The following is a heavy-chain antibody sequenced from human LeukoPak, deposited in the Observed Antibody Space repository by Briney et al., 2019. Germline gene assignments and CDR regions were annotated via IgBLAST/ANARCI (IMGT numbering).Heavy chain of an antibody. CDR3: ARDIVGPTEGFDY. Sequence: PGGSLRLSCAASGFTFSSYAMHWVRQAPGKGLEWVAVISYDGSNKYYADSVKGRFTISRDNSKNTLYLQMNSLRAEDTAVYYCARDIVGPTEGFDYWGQGTLVTVSS. D-gene: IGHD1-26*01. V-gene: IGHV3-30-3*01. CDR1: GFTFSSYA. CDR2: ISYDGSNK. J-gene: IGHJ4*02.